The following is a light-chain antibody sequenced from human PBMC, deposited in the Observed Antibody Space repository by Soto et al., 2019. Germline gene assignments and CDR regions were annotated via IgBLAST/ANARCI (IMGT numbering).Light chain of an antibody. Sequence: EIVLTQSPATLSLSPGERATLSCRASQSVSSYLAWYQQKPGQAPRLLIYDASNRATGIPARFSGSGSGTDFTLTISSLEPEDFAVYYCQQRSNWSRTFGQGTKVENK. CDR1: QSVSSY. V-gene: IGKV3-11*01. CDR2: DAS. CDR3: QQRSNWSRT. J-gene: IGKJ1*01.